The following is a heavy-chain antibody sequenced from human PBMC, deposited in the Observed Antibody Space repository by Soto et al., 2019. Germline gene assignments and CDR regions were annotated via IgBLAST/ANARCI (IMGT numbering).Heavy chain of an antibody. D-gene: IGHD1-26*01. J-gene: IGHJ6*02. CDR1: GESFSGYY. V-gene: IGHV4-34*01. CDR3: ARGGSWFQIYYYYYGMDV. Sequence: PDTLSLTCGDYGESFSGYYWSSIRKPPGKGLEWIGEINHSGSTNYNPSLKSRVTISVDTSKNQFSLKLSSVTAADTAVYYCARGGSWFQIYYYYYGMDVWGQGITVTVSS. CDR2: INHSGST.